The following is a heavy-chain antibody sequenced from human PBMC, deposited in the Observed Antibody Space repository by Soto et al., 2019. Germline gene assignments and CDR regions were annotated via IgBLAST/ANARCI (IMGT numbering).Heavy chain of an antibody. CDR1: GGSISSCC. V-gene: IGHV4-59*08. CDR3: GRHEVAGATFDY. CDR2: IYYSGST. Sequence: SETLSLTWTVSGGSISSCCWSWIRQPPGKGLEWIGYIYYSGSTNYNPSLKSRVTISVDTSKNQFSLKLSSVTAADTAVYYCGRHEVAGATFDYWGHGTLVTVSS. D-gene: IGHD6-19*01. J-gene: IGHJ4*01.